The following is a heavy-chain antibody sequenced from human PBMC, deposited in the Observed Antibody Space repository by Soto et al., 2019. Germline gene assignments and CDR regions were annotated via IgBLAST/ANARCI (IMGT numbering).Heavy chain of an antibody. D-gene: IGHD2-8*02. CDR2: FSLSGTT. V-gene: IGHV4-4*07. J-gene: IGHJ4*02. Sequence: SETLSLTCTVSGASITGTSYLILIRHPSGKGLEWIGRFSLSGTTNYNPSLRSRVTMSADVSKNQFSLRLTSVTAADTALYYCARGMTPPGAPAWYYFDSWGQGTLVTVSS. CDR1: GASITGTSY. CDR3: ARGMTPPGAPAWYYFDS.